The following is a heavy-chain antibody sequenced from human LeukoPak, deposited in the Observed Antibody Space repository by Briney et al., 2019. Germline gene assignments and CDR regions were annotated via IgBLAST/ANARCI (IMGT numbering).Heavy chain of an antibody. J-gene: IGHJ4*02. CDR3: AKDGRGSGYFPDY. CDR1: GFTFSSYG. CDR2: IRYDGSNK. Sequence: GSLRLSCAASGFTFSSYGMHWVRQAPGKGLEWVAFIRYDGSNKYYADSVKGRFTISRDNSKNTLYLQMNSLRPEDSAVHYCAKDGRGSGYFPDYWGQGTLVTVSS. V-gene: IGHV3-30*02. D-gene: IGHD3-22*01.